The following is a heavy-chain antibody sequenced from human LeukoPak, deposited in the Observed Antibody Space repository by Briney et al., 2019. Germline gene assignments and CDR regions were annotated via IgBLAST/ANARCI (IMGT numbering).Heavy chain of an antibody. CDR1: GGSISSGGYY. CDR3: ARGKLYYYDSSGYYTFWYYYGMDV. Sequence: SETLSLTCTVSGGSISSGGYYWSWIRQHPGKGLEWIGYIYYSGSTNYNPSLKSRVTISVDTSKNQFSLKLSSVTAADTAVYYCARGKLYYYDSSGYYTFWYYYGMDVWGQGTTVTVSS. J-gene: IGHJ6*02. D-gene: IGHD3-22*01. CDR2: IYYSGST. V-gene: IGHV4-61*08.